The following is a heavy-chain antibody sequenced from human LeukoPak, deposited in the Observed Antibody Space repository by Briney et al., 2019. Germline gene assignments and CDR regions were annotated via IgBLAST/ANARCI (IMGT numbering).Heavy chain of an antibody. CDR3: ARSSGWYFYLDY. D-gene: IGHD6-19*01. J-gene: IGHJ4*02. CDR2: IIPIFGTA. V-gene: IGHV1-69*06. Sequence: SVKVSCKASGGTFSSYAISWVRQAPGQGLEWMGGIIPIFGTANYAQKFQGRVTITADKSTSTAYMELSSLRSEDTAVYYCARSSGWYFYLDYWGQGTLVTVSS. CDR1: GGTFSSYA.